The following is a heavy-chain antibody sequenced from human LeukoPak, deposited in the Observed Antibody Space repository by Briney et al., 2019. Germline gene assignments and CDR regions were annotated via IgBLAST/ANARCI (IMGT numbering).Heavy chain of an antibody. V-gene: IGHV1-8*01. CDR3: ARGAYYYDSSGPPAGY. J-gene: IGHJ4*02. CDR2: MNPNSGNT. CDR1: GYTFTSYD. D-gene: IGHD3-22*01. Sequence: GASVKVSCKASGYTFTSYDINWVRQATGQGLERMGWMNPNSGNTGYAQKFQGRVTMTRNTSISTAYMELSSLRSEDTAVYYCARGAYYYDSSGPPAGYWGQGTLVTVSS.